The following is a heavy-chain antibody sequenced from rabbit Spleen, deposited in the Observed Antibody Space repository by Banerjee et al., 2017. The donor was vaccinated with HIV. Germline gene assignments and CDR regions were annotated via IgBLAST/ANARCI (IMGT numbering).Heavy chain of an antibody. V-gene: IGHV1S45*01. CDR3: ARDSSSSFSSYGMDL. J-gene: IGHJ6*01. CDR1: GVSLNDKDV. CDR2: IDAGSSGFT. Sequence: EQLEESGGGLVKPEGSLTLTCKASGVSLNDKDVMCWVRQAPGKGLEWIACIDAGSSGFTYFATWAKGRFTCSKTSSTTVTLQMTRLTAADTATYFCARDSSSSFSSYGMDLWGLGTLVTVS. D-gene: IGHD1-1*01.